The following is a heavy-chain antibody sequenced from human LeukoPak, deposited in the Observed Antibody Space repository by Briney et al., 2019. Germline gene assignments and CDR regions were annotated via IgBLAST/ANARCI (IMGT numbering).Heavy chain of an antibody. Sequence: SETPSLTRAVYGGSFRGYYWSWIRQPPGKGLEWIGEINYSGSTNYNPSLESRVTISVLTSKNQFSLKLSSVTAADTAVYYCARGRRWFGELSLVYWGQGTLVTVSS. CDR3: ARGRRWFGELSLVY. CDR1: GGSFRGYY. CDR2: INYSGST. J-gene: IGHJ4*02. V-gene: IGHV4-34*01. D-gene: IGHD3-10*01.